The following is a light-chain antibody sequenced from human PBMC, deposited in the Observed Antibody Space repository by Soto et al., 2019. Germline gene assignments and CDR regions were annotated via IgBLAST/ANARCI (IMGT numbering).Light chain of an antibody. CDR3: QSYDISLSVSVV. Sequence: QLVLTQPPSVSGAPGQRVTISCTGSSSNIGAGYDVQWYQQLPGAAPRLLIFGNTNRPSGVPDRFSGSRSGTSASLAISELQAEDEADYYCQSYDISLSVSVVFGGGTKLTVL. CDR1: SSNIGAGYD. V-gene: IGLV1-40*01. CDR2: GNT. J-gene: IGLJ2*01.